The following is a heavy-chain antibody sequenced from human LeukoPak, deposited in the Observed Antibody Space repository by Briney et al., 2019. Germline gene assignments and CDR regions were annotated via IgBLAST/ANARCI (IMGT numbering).Heavy chain of an antibody. CDR2: IWYDGSNK. CDR3: AKAYGSGSYYPYYYYYYMDV. J-gene: IGHJ6*03. CDR1: GFTFSSYG. D-gene: IGHD3-10*01. V-gene: IGHV3-33*06. Sequence: GGSLRLSCAASGFTFSSYGMHWVRQAPGKGLEWVAVIWYDGSNKYYADSVKGRFTISRDNSKNALYLQMSSLRAEDTAVYYCAKAYGSGSYYPYYYYYYMDVWGKGTTVTVSS.